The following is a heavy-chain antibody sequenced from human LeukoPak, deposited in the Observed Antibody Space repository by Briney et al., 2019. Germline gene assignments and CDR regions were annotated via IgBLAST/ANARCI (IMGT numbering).Heavy chain of an antibody. CDR2: INTKTGNP. CDR1: GYTFISYA. V-gene: IGHV7-4-1*02. Sequence: ASVKVSCKASGYTFISYAMNWVRQAPGQGLEWMGWINTKTGNPTYAQGFTGRFVFSLETSFSTAYLQIISIKAEDTAVYYCARAQSTSGLGDIWGKVTMVT. CDR3: ARAQSTSGLGDI. D-gene: IGHD2-2*01. J-gene: IGHJ3*02.